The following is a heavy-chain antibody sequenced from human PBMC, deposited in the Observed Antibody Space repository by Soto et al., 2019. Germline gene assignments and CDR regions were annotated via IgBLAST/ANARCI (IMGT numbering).Heavy chain of an antibody. CDR3: ARKRGIGLDV. CDR2: IGDADDT. D-gene: IGHD3-16*01. CDR1: GFNVRTDD. J-gene: IGHJ6*02. V-gene: IGHV3-13*01. Sequence: EVQLLESGGGLVQPGGSLRLSCAASGFNVRTDDMHWVRQRTGESLEWVSDIGDADDTYYLDSVQGRFTISRENADNMLYLQMNRLTAGDTAVYYCARKRGIGLDVWGQGAAVTVS.